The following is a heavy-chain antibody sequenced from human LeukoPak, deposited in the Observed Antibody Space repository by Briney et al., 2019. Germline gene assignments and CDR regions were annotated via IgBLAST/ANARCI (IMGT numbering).Heavy chain of an antibody. D-gene: IGHD3-22*01. V-gene: IGHV4-59*08. CDR1: GGSISSYY. Sequence: SETLSLTCTVSGGSISSYYWSWIRQPPGKGLEWIAYIYYSGSTNYNPSLKSRVTISVDTSKNQFSLKLSSVTAADTAVYYCARRAPTYYYDSSNAFDIWGQGTMVTVSS. CDR3: ARRAPTYYYDSSNAFDI. CDR2: IYYSGST. J-gene: IGHJ3*02.